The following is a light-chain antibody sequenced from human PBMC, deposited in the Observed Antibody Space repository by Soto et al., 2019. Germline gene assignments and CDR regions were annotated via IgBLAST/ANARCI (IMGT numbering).Light chain of an antibody. CDR2: AAS. CDR1: RSISSY. CDR3: QQSYSTPPT. Sequence: DIQMTQSPSSLSASVGDRVTITCRASRSISSYLNRYQQKPGKAPKLLIYAASSLQSGVPSRFGGSGSGTDFTLTISSLQPEDFATYYCQQSYSTPPTFGQGTKVDIK. J-gene: IGKJ1*01. V-gene: IGKV1-39*01.